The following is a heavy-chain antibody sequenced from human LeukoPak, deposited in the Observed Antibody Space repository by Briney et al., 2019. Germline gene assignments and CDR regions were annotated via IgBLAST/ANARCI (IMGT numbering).Heavy chain of an antibody. Sequence: PGGSLRLSCSASGFTFSSYRMNWVRQAPGKGLEWVSYISSSSSTIYYADSVKGRFTISRDNAKNSLYLQMNSLRDEDTAVYYCARGDSSGYGPDHWGQGTLVTVSS. V-gene: IGHV3-48*02. J-gene: IGHJ5*02. CDR1: GFTFSSYR. CDR2: ISSSSSTI. D-gene: IGHD3-22*01. CDR3: ARGDSSGYGPDH.